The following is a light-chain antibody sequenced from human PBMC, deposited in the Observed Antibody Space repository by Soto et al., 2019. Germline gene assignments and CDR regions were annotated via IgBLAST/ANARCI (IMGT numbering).Light chain of an antibody. CDR1: RSLLYRSNNKNY. CDR2: WAS. Sequence: DVVLTQSPDSLAVSLGERATINCKSSRSLLYRSNNKNYLAWYQQKPGQPPKLLIFWASSRVSGVPDRFSGGGSGTDFPLTINSLQAEDEAIYYCQQYYPPRPYTFGQGTKLAI. CDR3: QQYYPPRPYT. J-gene: IGKJ2*01. V-gene: IGKV4-1*01.